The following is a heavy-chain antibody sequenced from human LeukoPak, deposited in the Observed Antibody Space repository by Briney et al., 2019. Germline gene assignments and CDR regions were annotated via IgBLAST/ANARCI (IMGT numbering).Heavy chain of an antibody. Sequence: GGSLRLSCAASRFTLSSYSMNWVRQAPGPELDWVSSISSSSTYIYYADSAKGRLTISRDDAKNSLYLQMNSLRAEDTAVYYCARDGLPDITGTDSNWFDPWGEGTLVTVSS. V-gene: IGHV3-21*01. CDR1: RFTLSSYS. D-gene: IGHD1-20*01. J-gene: IGHJ5*02. CDR2: ISSSSTYI. CDR3: ARDGLPDITGTDSNWFDP.